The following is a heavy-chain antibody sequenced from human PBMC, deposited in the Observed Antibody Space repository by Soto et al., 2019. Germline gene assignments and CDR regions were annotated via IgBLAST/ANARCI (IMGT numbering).Heavy chain of an antibody. CDR1: GGSISSILGTDS. Sequence: SETLSLTCAVSGGSISSILGTDSWSWIRQPPGKALEWIGYIYHDGRTYYNPSLKSRVTISVDTSKNQFSLKLSSVTAADTAVDYCARGTRGYSYGYYYYYYGMDVWGQGTTVT. CDR2: IYHDGRT. J-gene: IGHJ6*02. CDR3: ARGTRGYSYGYYYYYYGMDV. V-gene: IGHV4-30-2*05. D-gene: IGHD5-18*01.